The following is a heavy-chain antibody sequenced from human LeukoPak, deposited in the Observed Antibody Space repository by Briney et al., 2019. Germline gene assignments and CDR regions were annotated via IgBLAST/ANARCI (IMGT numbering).Heavy chain of an antibody. CDR2: IGTTGDT. CDR1: GFSFSNYD. D-gene: IGHD3-3*01. CDR3: AKDPFWSGYPYYYYGMDV. Sequence: GGSLRLSCAASGFSFSNYDMHWVRQAAGKGLEWVSVIGTTGDTFYADSVKGRFTISRDNSKNTLYLQMNSLRAEDTAVYYCAKDPFWSGYPYYYYGMDVWGQGTTVTVSS. J-gene: IGHJ6*02. V-gene: IGHV3-13*01.